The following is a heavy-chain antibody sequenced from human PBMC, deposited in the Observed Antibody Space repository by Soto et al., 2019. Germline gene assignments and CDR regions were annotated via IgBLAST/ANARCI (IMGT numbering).Heavy chain of an antibody. CDR2: IWYDGSNK. Sequence: GGSLRLSCAASGFTFSSYGMHWVRQAPGKGLEWVAVIWYDGSNKYYADSVKGRFTISRDNSKNTLYLQMNSLRAEDTAVYYCAKAPPGHPYYFDYWGQGTLVTVSS. J-gene: IGHJ4*02. CDR3: AKAPPGHPYYFDY. CDR1: GFTFSSYG. V-gene: IGHV3-30*02.